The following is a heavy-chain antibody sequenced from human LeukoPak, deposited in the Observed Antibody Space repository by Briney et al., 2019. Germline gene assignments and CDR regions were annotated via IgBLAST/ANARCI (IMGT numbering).Heavy chain of an antibody. Sequence: ASVKVSCKASGYTFTNYYMHWVRQAPGQGLEWVGMITSSGGDTTYAQKFKGRVTTTRDTSTRTVYMEVSSLTSEDTAVYYCARDLRRGGYNWGCDHWGQGTLVTVSS. CDR2: ITSSGGDT. CDR1: GYTFTNYY. J-gene: IGHJ4*02. D-gene: IGHD5-24*01. CDR3: ARDLRRGGYNWGCDH. V-gene: IGHV1-46*01.